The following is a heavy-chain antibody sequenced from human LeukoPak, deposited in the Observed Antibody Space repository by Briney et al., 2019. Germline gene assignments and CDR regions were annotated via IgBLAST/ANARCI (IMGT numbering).Heavy chain of an antibody. CDR1: GGSFSGYY. Sequence: SETLSLTCAVSGGSFSGYYWSWIRQPPGKGLEWIGEIYHSGSTNYNPSLKSRVTISVDTSKNQFSLKLSSLTAADAAVYYYARRMKRGWYDRPPRANTDYWGQGTLVTVSS. D-gene: IGHD6-19*01. CDR3: ARRMKRGWYDRPPRANTDY. CDR2: IYHSGST. V-gene: IGHV4-34*01. J-gene: IGHJ4*02.